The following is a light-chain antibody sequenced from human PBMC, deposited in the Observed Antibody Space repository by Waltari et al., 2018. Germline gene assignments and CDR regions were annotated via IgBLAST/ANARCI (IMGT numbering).Light chain of an antibody. CDR1: QSVGKS. V-gene: IGKV3-20*01. CDR3: QHYVTLPAT. CDR2: DAS. Sequence: EIVLTQSPGPLSLSPGERATLSCRASQSVGKSLAWYQHKPGQAPRLLIYDASSRATGIPDRFSGSGSGTDFSLTISRLEPEDFSVYYCQHYVTLPATFGQGTKVEV. J-gene: IGKJ1*01.